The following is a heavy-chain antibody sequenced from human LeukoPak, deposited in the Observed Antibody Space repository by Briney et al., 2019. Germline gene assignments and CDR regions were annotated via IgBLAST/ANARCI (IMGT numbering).Heavy chain of an antibody. CDR2: VSYAGST. CDR3: ARDRTRDGYNYGGSSYYYGLDV. CDR1: GVPITTFY. J-gene: IGHJ6*02. D-gene: IGHD5-24*01. V-gene: IGHV4-59*01. Sequence: PSETLSLTCTVSGVPITTFYWSWIRQPAGKGLEWTGSVSYAGSTNYNPSLKSRVTLSIDTSNNQFSLRLSSVTTADTGLYFCARDRTRDGYNYGGSSYYYGLDVWGRGTTVSVSS.